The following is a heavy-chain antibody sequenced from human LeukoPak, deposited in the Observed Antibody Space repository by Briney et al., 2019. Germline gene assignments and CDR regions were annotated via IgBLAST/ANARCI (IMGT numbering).Heavy chain of an antibody. D-gene: IGHD2-21*02. CDR3: ARVTCGGDCRGVGY. V-gene: IGHV3-72*01. CDR2: IRDKSNSYIT. CDR1: GFTFSNHY. Sequence: GGSLRLSCAASGFTFSNHYMDWVRQAPGKGLERVARIRDKSNSYITEYAASVKGRFTISRDDSKNSLYLQMNSLKTEDTAVYYCARVTCGGDCRGVGYWGQGTMVTVSS. J-gene: IGHJ3*01.